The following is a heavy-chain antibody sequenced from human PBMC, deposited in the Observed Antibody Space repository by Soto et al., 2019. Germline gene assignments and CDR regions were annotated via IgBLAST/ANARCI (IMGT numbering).Heavy chain of an antibody. CDR2: ISSSSNYK. J-gene: IGHJ4*02. Sequence: GGSLRLSCAASGFTFSSYSMNWVRQAPGKGLEWVSSISSSSNYKYYADSVKGRFTISRDNSKNSLYLQMNSLRADDTSVYYCASGYGSGSPVYYFDFWGQGTLVTVSS. CDR1: GFTFSSYS. V-gene: IGHV3-21*01. CDR3: ASGYGSGSPVYYFDF. D-gene: IGHD3-10*01.